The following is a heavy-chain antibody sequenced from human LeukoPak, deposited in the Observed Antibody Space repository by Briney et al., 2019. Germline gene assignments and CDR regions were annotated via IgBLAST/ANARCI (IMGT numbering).Heavy chain of an antibody. CDR2: ISSSSSYT. Sequence: GGSLRLSCAASGFTFSDYYMSWIRQAPGKGLEWISYISSSSSYTNYADSVKGRFTISRDNAKNTLYLQMSSLRAEDTAVYYCARDRGVAAHLDYWGQGTLVTVSS. V-gene: IGHV3-11*06. CDR1: GFTFSDYY. CDR3: ARDRGVAAHLDY. J-gene: IGHJ4*02. D-gene: IGHD5-12*01.